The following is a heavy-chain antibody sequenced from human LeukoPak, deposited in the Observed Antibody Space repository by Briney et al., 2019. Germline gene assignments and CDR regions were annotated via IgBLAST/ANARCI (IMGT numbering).Heavy chain of an antibody. CDR3: ARGVDTAMVSGGYNWFDP. D-gene: IGHD5-18*01. CDR1: GGSISSHY. CDR2: VHYSGNT. Sequence: PSETLSLTCTVSGGSISSHYWNWIRQPPGKGLEWIGYVHYSGNTIYNPSLKSRVAISIDTSKNQFSLKLTSVTAADTAVYYCARGVDTAMVSGGYNWFDPWGQGTLVTVSS. V-gene: IGHV4-59*11. J-gene: IGHJ5*02.